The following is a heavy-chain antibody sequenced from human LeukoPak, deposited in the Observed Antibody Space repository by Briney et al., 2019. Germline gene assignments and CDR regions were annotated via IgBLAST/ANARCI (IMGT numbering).Heavy chain of an antibody. Sequence: AGGSLRLSCAASGFTFSSYGMHWVRQAPGKGLEWVAFIRYDGSNKYYADSVKGRFTISRDNSKNTLYLQMNSLRAEDTAVYFCARDCGTDCYSSDTFDIWGQGTMVTVSS. CDR1: GFTFSSYG. CDR2: IRYDGSNK. J-gene: IGHJ3*02. V-gene: IGHV3-30*02. CDR3: ARDCGTDCYSSDTFDI. D-gene: IGHD2-21*02.